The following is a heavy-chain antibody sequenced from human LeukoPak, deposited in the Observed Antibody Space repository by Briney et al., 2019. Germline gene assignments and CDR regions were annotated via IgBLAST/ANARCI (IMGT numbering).Heavy chain of an antibody. Sequence: SSETLSLTCTVSGGSISSSSYYWGWIRQPPGKGLEWIGSIYYSGSTYYNPSPKSRVTISVDTSKNQFSLKLSSVTAADTAVYYCARDRGSSSTIGDAFDIWGQGTMVTVSS. J-gene: IGHJ3*02. CDR2: IYYSGST. CDR3: ARDRGSSSTIGDAFDI. CDR1: GGSISSSSYY. V-gene: IGHV4-39*07. D-gene: IGHD6-6*01.